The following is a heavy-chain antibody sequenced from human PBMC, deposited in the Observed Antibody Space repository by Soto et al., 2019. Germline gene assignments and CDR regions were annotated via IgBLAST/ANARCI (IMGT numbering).Heavy chain of an antibody. V-gene: IGHV4-38-2*02. CDR1: GYSISSGYN. CDR2: IHHSGTT. D-gene: IGHD2-8*01. Sequence: KPSETLSLTCTVSGYSISSGYNWGWIRQPPGKGLEWIGSIHHSGTTHYNPSLKSRVTILVDMSKNQFSLKLTSVTAADTAVYYCARTIYGINSVCSPLYGMDVWGQGTTVTVSS. J-gene: IGHJ6*02. CDR3: ARTIYGINSVCSPLYGMDV.